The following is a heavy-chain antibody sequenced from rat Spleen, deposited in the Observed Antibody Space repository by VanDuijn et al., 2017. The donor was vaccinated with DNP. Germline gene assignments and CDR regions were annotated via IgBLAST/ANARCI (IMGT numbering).Heavy chain of an antibody. Sequence: EVQLQESGPGLVKPSQSLSLTCSVTGYSITSNYWGWIRKFPGNKMEWIGHISYSGSTGYNPSLKSRISITRDTSKNQYFLQLYSVTTEDTATYYCATHTFTPGTKAANWFTYWGQGTLVTVSS. CDR3: ATHTFTPGTKAANWFTY. CDR2: ISYSGST. J-gene: IGHJ3*01. D-gene: IGHD1-2*01. CDR1: GYSITSNY. V-gene: IGHV3-1*01.